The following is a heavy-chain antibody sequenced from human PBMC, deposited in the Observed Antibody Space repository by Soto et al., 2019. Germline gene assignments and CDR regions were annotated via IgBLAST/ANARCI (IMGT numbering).Heavy chain of an antibody. CDR1: GGSVSSGSYY. CDR2: IYYSGST. CDR3: AREADVGYYFGY. Sequence: PSETLSLTCTVSGGSVSSGSYYWSWIRQPPGKGLEWIGYIYYSGSTNYNPSLKSRVTISVDTSKNQFSLKLSSVTAADTAVYYCAREADVGYYFGYWGQGTLVTVSS. V-gene: IGHV4-61*01. J-gene: IGHJ4*02.